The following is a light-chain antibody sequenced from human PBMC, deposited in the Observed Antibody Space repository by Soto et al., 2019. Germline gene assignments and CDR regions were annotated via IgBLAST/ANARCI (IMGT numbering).Light chain of an antibody. V-gene: IGLV3-1*01. J-gene: IGLJ2*01. Sequence: SYELTQPPSVSVSPGQTASITCSGDKLGYKYACWYQQKPGQSPVLVIYQDTKRPSGSPERFSGSNSGNTATLTISGTQAMDEADYYCQAWDSSTLVVFGGGTKLTVL. CDR2: QDT. CDR3: QAWDSSTLVV. CDR1: KLGYKY.